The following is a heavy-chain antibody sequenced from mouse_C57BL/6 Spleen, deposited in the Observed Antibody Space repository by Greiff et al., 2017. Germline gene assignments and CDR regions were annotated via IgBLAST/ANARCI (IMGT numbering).Heavy chain of an antibody. J-gene: IGHJ2*01. V-gene: IGHV3-6*01. Sequence: EVQLQESGPGLVKPSQSLSLTCSVTGYSITSGYYWNWIRRFPGNKLEWWGYISYDGSNNYNPSLKNRTSITRDPSTNPSFLTLNSVTTEYTATYRCAREGDSSVRGYWGQGTPLTVSS. CDR1: GYSITSGYY. CDR2: ISYDGSN. D-gene: IGHD3-2*02. CDR3: AREGDSSVRGY.